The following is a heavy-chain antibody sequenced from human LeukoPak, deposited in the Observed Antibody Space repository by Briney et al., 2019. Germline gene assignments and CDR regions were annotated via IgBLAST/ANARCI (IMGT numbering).Heavy chain of an antibody. D-gene: IGHD3-22*01. CDR3: AKGFRGYYYDSSGYYPFDY. Sequence: GGSLRLSCAASGFTFSSYAMSWVRQAPGKGLEWVSAISGSGGSTYYADSVKGRFTISRDNSKNTLYLQMNSLRAEDTAVYYRAKGFRGYYYDSSGYYPFDYWGQGTLVTVSS. CDR1: GFTFSSYA. CDR2: ISGSGGST. V-gene: IGHV3-23*01. J-gene: IGHJ4*02.